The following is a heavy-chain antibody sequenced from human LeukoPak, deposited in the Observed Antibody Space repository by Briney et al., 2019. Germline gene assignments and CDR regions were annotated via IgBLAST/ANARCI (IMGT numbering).Heavy chain of an antibody. Sequence: SETLSLTCTVSGGSISNYYWSWIRQPPGKGLEWIGYVYYTGSASYNPSLKSRVTISGDTSKNQFSLKLSSVTAADTAVYYCTRRGGSSSSDWFDPWGQGTLVIVSS. V-gene: IGHV4-59*08. J-gene: IGHJ5*02. CDR3: TRRGGSSSSDWFDP. D-gene: IGHD6-6*01. CDR1: GGSISNYY. CDR2: VYYTGSA.